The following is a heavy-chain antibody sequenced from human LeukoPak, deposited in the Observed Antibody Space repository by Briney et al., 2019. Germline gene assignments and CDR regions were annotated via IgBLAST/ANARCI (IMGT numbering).Heavy chain of an antibody. CDR1: GGSTSSYY. Sequence: SETLSLTCTVSGGSTSSYYWSWIRQPPGKGLEWIGYIYYSGSTNYNPSLKSRVTISVDTSKNQFSLKLSSVTAADTAVYYCARGRLPYYFDYWGQGTLVTVSS. V-gene: IGHV4-59*01. CDR3: ARGRLPYYFDY. J-gene: IGHJ4*02. CDR2: IYYSGST. D-gene: IGHD5-12*01.